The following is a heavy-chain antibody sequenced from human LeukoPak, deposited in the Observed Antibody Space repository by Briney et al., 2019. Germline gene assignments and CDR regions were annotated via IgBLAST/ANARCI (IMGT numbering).Heavy chain of an antibody. CDR3: TTDLGLTMIRGVIVY. CDR2: IKSKGDGETT. CDR1: GFTFTNAW. J-gene: IGHJ4*02. D-gene: IGHD3-10*01. Sequence: GGSLRLSCAASGFTFTNAWMTWVRQAPGKGLEWVGRIKSKGDGETTDYAAPVKSRFSMSRDDSKATMYLQMYSLEAEDTAVYYCTTDLGLTMIRGVIVYWGQGALVTVSS. V-gene: IGHV3-15*01.